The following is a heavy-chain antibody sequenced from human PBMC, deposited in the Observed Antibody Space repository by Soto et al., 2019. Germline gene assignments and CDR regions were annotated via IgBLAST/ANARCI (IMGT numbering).Heavy chain of an antibody. Sequence: ASVKVSCKASGYTFTSYAIHWVRQAPGQRLEWMGWINAGNGNTKYSQNFQGRVTITRDTSASTAYMELSSLRSEDTAVYYCARVYLVVVAAVNSYYYGMDVWGQGTTVTVSS. D-gene: IGHD2-15*01. J-gene: IGHJ6*02. V-gene: IGHV1-3*01. CDR1: GYTFTSYA. CDR3: ARVYLVVVAAVNSYYYGMDV. CDR2: INAGNGNT.